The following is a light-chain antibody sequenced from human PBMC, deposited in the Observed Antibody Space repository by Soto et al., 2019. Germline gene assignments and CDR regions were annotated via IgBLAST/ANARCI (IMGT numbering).Light chain of an antibody. J-gene: IGLJ3*02. V-gene: IGLV2-14*03. CDR2: DVS. Sequence: QSALTQPASVSGSPGQSITISCTGTSSDVGGYNYVVWHQQRPGKAPKVLIHDVSRRPSWVSNRFSGSKSGDTASLTISGLQTEDEADYYCSSYSTSGIEVFGGGTKLTVL. CDR3: SSYSTSGIEV. CDR1: SSDVGGYNY.